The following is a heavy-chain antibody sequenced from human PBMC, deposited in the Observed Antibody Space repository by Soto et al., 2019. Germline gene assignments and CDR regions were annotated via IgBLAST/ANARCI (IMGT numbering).Heavy chain of an antibody. CDR1: GFTFTSSA. V-gene: IGHV1-58*01. Sequence: GASVKVSCKASGFTFTSSAVQWVRQARGQRLEWIGWIVVGSGNTNYAQKFQERVTITRDMSTSTAYMELSSLRSEDTAVYYCAAPAFDSGSYYRYYYYGMDVWGQGTTVTVSS. CDR2: IVVGSGNT. J-gene: IGHJ6*02. CDR3: AAPAFDSGSYYRYYYYGMDV. D-gene: IGHD1-26*01.